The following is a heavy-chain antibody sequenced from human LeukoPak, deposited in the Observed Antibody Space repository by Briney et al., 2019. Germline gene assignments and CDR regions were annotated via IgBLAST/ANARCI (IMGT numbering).Heavy chain of an antibody. CDR2: ISGSGGST. CDR1: GFTFSSYA. CDR3: ARAYYGSGSYSPIDY. V-gene: IGHV3-23*01. J-gene: IGHJ4*02. D-gene: IGHD3-10*01. Sequence: GGSLRLSCAASGFTFSSYAMSWVRQAPGKGLEWVSAISGSGGSTYYADSVKGRFTISRDNSKNTLYLQMNSLRAEDTAVYYCARAYYGSGSYSPIDYWGQGTLVTVSS.